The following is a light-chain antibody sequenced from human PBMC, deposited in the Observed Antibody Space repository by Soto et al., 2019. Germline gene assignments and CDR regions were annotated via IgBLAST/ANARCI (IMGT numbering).Light chain of an antibody. V-gene: IGKV1D-12*01. CDR1: QGISSW. J-gene: IGKJ5*01. CDR3: QQLNTLPFT. Sequence: DIQMTQSPSSVSASVGDRVTITCRASQGISSWLAWYQQKPGKAPKLLIYAASTLQSGVPSRFSGSGSGTEFTLTISGPLPEDFATYHCQQLNTLPFTFGQGTRLEIK. CDR2: AAS.